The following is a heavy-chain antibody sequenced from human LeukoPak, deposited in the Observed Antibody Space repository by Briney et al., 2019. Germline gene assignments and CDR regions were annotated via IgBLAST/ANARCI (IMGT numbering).Heavy chain of an antibody. Sequence: ASVKVSCKASGYTFTGYYMHWVRQAPGQGLEWMGRINPNSGGTNYAQKFQGRVTMTRDTSISTAYMELSRLRSDDTAVYYCARDRVYGYYYDSSGYSVYAFDIWGQGTMATVSS. CDR1: GYTFTGYY. D-gene: IGHD3-22*01. J-gene: IGHJ3*02. V-gene: IGHV1-2*06. CDR2: INPNSGGT. CDR3: ARDRVYGYYYDSSGYSVYAFDI.